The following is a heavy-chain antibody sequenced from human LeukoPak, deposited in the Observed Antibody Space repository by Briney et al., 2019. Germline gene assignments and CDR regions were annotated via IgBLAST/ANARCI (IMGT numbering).Heavy chain of an antibody. J-gene: IGHJ3*02. CDR3: ARDVEGGTFDI. CDR2: IDQSGGRN. Sequence: PGGSLRLSCAASGFTFSRFWMNWVRHAPGRGLEWVANIDQSGGRNNYVDSVKGRFTISRDNAKNSLFLEMSSLRADDTAVYFCARDVEGGTFDIWGQGTTVTVSS. V-gene: IGHV3-7*05. D-gene: IGHD3-16*01. CDR1: GFTFSRFW.